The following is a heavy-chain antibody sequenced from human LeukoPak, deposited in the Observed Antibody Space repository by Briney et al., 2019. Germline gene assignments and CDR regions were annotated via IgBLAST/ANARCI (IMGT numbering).Heavy chain of an antibody. J-gene: IGHJ5*02. D-gene: IGHD3-22*01. V-gene: IGHV1-2*02. CDR2: INPKSGGT. CDR1: GYTFTGYY. CDR3: ARDRGFGYDNSGFSNWFDP. Sequence: ASVKVSCKASGYTFTGYYMNWVRQAPGQGLEWMGWINPKSGGTLYAEKFRGRVTMTRDTSIRTVYMEMTRPTSDDTAVYYCARDRGFGYDNSGFSNWFDPWGQGTLVTVSS.